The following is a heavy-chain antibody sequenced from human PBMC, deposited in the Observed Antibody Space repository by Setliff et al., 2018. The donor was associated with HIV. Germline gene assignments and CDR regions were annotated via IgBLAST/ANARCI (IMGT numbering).Heavy chain of an antibody. V-gene: IGHV4-28*01. Sequence: SETLSLTCTVSGYSISSSNWWGWIRQTPGKGLEWIGYVDYSGSTYYNPSLESRVTMSVDTSKNQFSLKLTSVTAVDTAAYYCARSTVGIRGVVRGYYYYYMDVWGKGTTVTVSS. CDR3: ARSTVGIRGVVRGYYYYYMDV. J-gene: IGHJ6*03. CDR2: VDYSGST. D-gene: IGHD3-10*01. CDR1: GYSISSSNW.